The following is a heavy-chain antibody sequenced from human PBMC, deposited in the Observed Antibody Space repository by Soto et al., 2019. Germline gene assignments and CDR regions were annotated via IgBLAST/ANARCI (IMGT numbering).Heavy chain of an antibody. J-gene: IGHJ4*02. CDR2: IYHTGTA. D-gene: IGHD6-6*01. Sequence: SETLSLTCNVPGDSVTNRIYYWSWIRQSPGKRLQWLGYIYHTGTADYNPSLKSRLTMSVDTAKNQFSLHLTSVTAADTAIYYCARDIGARAHRPFFDLCAQGTLVAV. CDR1: GDSVTNRIYY. V-gene: IGHV4-61*01. CDR3: ARDIGARAHRPFFDL.